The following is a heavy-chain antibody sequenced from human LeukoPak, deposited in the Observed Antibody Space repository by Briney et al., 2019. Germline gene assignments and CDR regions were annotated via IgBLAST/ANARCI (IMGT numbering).Heavy chain of an antibody. CDR3: ARDLAPYCSGGRCSTFDS. V-gene: IGHV3-7*01. J-gene: IGHJ4*02. CDR1: GFTFTYYW. Sequence: PGGSLRLSCAASGFTFTYYWMTWVRQAPGKGLECVANIKQDGSEKYYVDSVKGRFTISRDNAKNSLYLQMNSLRAEDTAVYYCARDLAPYCSGGRCSTFDSWGQGTLVTVSS. CDR2: IKQDGSEK. D-gene: IGHD2-15*01.